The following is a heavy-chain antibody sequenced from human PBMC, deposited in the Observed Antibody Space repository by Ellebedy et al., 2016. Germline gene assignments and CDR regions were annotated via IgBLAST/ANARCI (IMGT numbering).Heavy chain of an antibody. Sequence: ASVKVSCKASGYTFNSFGISWVRQAPGQGLEWMGWISAYSGDTNYAQRVQGRVTMTTDTFTSTAYMELRSLGSDDTAVYYCARHGYCPNGVCYHSIAYWGQGTLVTVSS. D-gene: IGHD2-8*01. CDR3: ARHGYCPNGVCYHSIAY. CDR1: GYTFNSFG. J-gene: IGHJ4*02. CDR2: ISAYSGDT. V-gene: IGHV1-18*04.